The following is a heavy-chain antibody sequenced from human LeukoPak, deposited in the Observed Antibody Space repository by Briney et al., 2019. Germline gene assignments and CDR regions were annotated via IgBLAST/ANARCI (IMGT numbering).Heavy chain of an antibody. V-gene: IGHV3-7*02. CDR2: IKENENAT. J-gene: IGHJ4*02. CDR1: GFIFTDHW. CDR3: ARAVDVADY. Sequence: GGSLKLSCVASGFIFTDHWMSWVRQAPGKGLDWVANIKENENATLYAESVTGRFTISRENAKNSVYLQMNNLRVEDTAVYYCARAVDVADYWGRGTLVTVSS. D-gene: IGHD3-16*01.